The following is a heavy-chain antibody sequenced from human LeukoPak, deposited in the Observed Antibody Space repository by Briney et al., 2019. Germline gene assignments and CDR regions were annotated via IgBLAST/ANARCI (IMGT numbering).Heavy chain of an antibody. CDR2: ISSNGGST. J-gene: IGHJ4*02. V-gene: IGHV3-64D*06. CDR1: GFTFSSYA. CDR3: VKGYSSGWYY. D-gene: IGHD6-19*01. Sequence: GGSLRLSCSASGFTFSSYAMHWVRQAPGKGLEYVSAISSNGGSTYYADSVKGRITISRDNFKNTLYLQMSSLRAEDTAVYYCVKGYSSGWYYWGQGTLVTVSS.